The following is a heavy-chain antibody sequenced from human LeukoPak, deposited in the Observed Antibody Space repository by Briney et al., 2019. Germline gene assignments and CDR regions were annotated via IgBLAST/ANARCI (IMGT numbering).Heavy chain of an antibody. CDR3: ARGRGYSYGYGRWFDP. D-gene: IGHD5-18*01. Sequence: SETLSLTCAVYGGSFSGYYWSWIRQPPGKGLEWIGEINHSGSTNYNPSLKSRVTISVDTSKNQFSLKLSSVTAAGTAVYYCARGRGYSYGYGRWFDPWGQGTLVTVSS. J-gene: IGHJ5*02. CDR1: GGSFSGYY. CDR2: INHSGST. V-gene: IGHV4-34*01.